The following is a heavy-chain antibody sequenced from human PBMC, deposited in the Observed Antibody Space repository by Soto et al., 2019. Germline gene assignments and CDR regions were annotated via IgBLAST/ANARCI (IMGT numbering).Heavy chain of an antibody. Sequence: GSLRLSCAASGFTFSSYWMHWVRQAPGKGLVWVSRINSDGSSTSYADSVKGRFTISRDNAKNTLYLQMNSLRAEDTAVYYCAREEYYYDSSGYYYYYYGMDVWGQGTTVTVSS. V-gene: IGHV3-74*01. J-gene: IGHJ6*02. CDR1: GFTFSSYW. D-gene: IGHD3-22*01. CDR3: AREEYYYDSSGYYYYYYGMDV. CDR2: INSDGSST.